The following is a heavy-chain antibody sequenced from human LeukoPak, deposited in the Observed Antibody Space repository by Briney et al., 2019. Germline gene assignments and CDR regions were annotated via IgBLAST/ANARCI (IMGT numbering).Heavy chain of an antibody. J-gene: IGHJ4*02. D-gene: IGHD4-17*01. CDR2: IYYGGST. CDR3: ARGADYGDAGY. CDR1: GGSISSYY. V-gene: IGHV4-59*01. Sequence: SETLSLTCTVSGGSISSYYWSWIRQPPGKGLEWIGYIYYGGSTNYNPSLKSRVTISVDTSKNQFSLKLSSVTAADTAVYYCARGADYGDAGYWGQGTLVTVSS.